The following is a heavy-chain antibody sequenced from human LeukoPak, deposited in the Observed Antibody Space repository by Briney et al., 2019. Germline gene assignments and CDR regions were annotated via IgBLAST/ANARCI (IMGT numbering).Heavy chain of an antibody. J-gene: IGHJ6*02. D-gene: IGHD4-11*01. CDR3: AKDISKLYYYYGMDV. CDR1: RVTFSSYA. Sequence: GGSLRLSCAASRVTFSSYAMSWVRQAPGKGLEWVSAISGSGGSTYYADSVKGRFTISRDNSKNTLYLQMNSLRAEDTAVYYCAKDISKLYYYYGMDVWGQGTTVTVSS. CDR2: ISGSGGST. V-gene: IGHV3-23*01.